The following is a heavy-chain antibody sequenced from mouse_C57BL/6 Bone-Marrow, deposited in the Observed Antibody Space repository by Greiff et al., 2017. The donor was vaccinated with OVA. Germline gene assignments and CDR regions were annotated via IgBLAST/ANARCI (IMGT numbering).Heavy chain of an antibody. Sequence: QVQLQQPGAELVKPGASVKLSCKASGYTFTSYWMQWVKQRPGQGLEWIGEIDPSDSYTNYNQKFKGKATLTVDKSSSTAYMQLSSLTSEDSAVYYGAREDYYGSSYRAWFAYWGQGTLVTVSA. CDR3: AREDYYGSSYRAWFAY. J-gene: IGHJ3*01. CDR2: IDPSDSYT. CDR1: GYTFTSYW. V-gene: IGHV1-50*01. D-gene: IGHD1-1*01.